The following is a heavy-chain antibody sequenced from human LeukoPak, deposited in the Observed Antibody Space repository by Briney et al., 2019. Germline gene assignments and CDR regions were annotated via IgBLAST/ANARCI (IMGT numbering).Heavy chain of an antibody. J-gene: IGHJ5*02. V-gene: IGHV4-34*01. Sequence: PSEALSLTCAVYGGSFSGYYWSWIRQPPGKGLEWIGEINHSGSTNYNPSLKSRVTISVDTSKNQFSLKLSSVTAADTAVYYCARAGGYGSGSYYNSHNWLDPWGQGTLVTVSS. CDR2: INHSGST. CDR3: ARAGGYGSGSYYNSHNWLDP. CDR1: GGSFSGYY. D-gene: IGHD3-10*01.